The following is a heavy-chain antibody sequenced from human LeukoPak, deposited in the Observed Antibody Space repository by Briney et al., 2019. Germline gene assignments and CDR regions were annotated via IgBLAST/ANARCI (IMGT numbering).Heavy chain of an antibody. V-gene: IGHV4-39*01. CDR2: IYYSGST. J-gene: IGHJ4*02. D-gene: IGHD2-15*01. CDR3: ARGYCSGGSCYSGFDY. Sequence: SETLSLTCTVSGGSISSSSYYWGWIRQPPGKGLEWIGSIYYSGSTYYNLSLKSRVTISVDTSKNQFSLKLSSVTAADTAVYYCARGYCSGGSCYSGFDYWGQGTLVTVSS. CDR1: GGSISSSSYY.